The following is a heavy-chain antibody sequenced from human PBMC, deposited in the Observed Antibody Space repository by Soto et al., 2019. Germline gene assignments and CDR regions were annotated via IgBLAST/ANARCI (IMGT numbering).Heavy chain of an antibody. CDR3: ARDRNAPASDY. J-gene: IGHJ4*01. CDR2: ISSGSTNI. D-gene: IGHD1-1*01. V-gene: IGHV3-11*01. Sequence: QVQLVESGGGLDKPGGSLRLSCAASGFTFSDFYMSWIRQAPGKGLEWISYISSGSTNIFYADSVKGRFTVSRDNAKNSVYLKRDRRRAEDTAVYYCARDRNAPASDYGAQGTLVTVPS. CDR1: GFTFSDFY.